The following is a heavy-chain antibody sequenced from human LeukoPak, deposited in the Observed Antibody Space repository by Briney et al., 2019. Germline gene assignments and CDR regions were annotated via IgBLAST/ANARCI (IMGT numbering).Heavy chain of an antibody. V-gene: IGHV3-23*01. J-gene: IGHJ4*02. D-gene: IGHD6-19*01. CDR3: AKVRAPSGWFNSDY. Sequence: GGSLRLSCAASGFTFSNYVMSWVRQAPGKGLEWVSGISGSGDSTYYADSVKGRFTISRGNSKNTLYLQMNSLRVEDTAAHYCAKVRAPSGWFNSDYWGQGTLVTVSS. CDR1: GFTFSNYV. CDR2: ISGSGDST.